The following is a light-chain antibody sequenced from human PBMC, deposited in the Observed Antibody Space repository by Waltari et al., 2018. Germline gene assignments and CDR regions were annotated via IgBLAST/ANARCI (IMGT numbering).Light chain of an antibody. CDR2: AAS. CDR3: QQSYSNPLT. J-gene: IGKJ4*01. Sequence: DIQMTQSPSSLSASVGDRVTITCRTSQSISSFLNWYQQKLGKAPKLLIYAASSLQSGFPSRFSGSGSGTDFTLTISSLQPEDFATYYCQQSYSNPLTFGGGTKVEIK. V-gene: IGKV1-39*01. CDR1: QSISSF.